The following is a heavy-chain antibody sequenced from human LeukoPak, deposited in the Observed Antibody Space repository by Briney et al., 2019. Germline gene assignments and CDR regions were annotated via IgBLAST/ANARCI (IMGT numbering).Heavy chain of an antibody. Sequence: PGESLRLSCAASGFTFSSYSMNWVRQAPGKGLEWVSSISSSSLYIYYADSVKGRFTISRDNSKNTLYLQMNSLRAEDTAVYYCAKAGGSGSYYNEGDAFDIWGQGTMVTVSS. D-gene: IGHD3-10*01. CDR2: ISSSSLYI. CDR3: AKAGGSGSYYNEGDAFDI. V-gene: IGHV3-21*04. J-gene: IGHJ3*02. CDR1: GFTFSSYS.